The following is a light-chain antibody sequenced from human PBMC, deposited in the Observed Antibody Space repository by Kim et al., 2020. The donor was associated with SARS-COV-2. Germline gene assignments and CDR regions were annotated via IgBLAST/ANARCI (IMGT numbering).Light chain of an antibody. Sequence: PEEKASPSPRASQTVSCNDLAWFQQKPGQTPKLLIHSASSRDTGIPERFSGSGSGTDFTLTISGLEPEDFAVYFCQQGASTTWTFGQGTKVDIK. J-gene: IGKJ1*01. V-gene: IGKV3-20*01. CDR1: QTVSCND. CDR3: QQGASTTWT. CDR2: SAS.